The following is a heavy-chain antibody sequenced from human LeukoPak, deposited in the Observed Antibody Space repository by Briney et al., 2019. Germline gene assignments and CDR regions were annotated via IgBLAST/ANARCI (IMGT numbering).Heavy chain of an antibody. Sequence: GGSLRLSCAASGFTFSSYWMHWVRQAPGKGLVWVSRINSDGSSTSYADSVKGRFPISRDNAKNTLYLQMNSLRAEDTAVYYCAKEGDWGSGWAFDIWGQGTMVTVSS. CDR1: GFTFSSYW. D-gene: IGHD7-27*01. V-gene: IGHV3-74*01. CDR2: INSDGSST. J-gene: IGHJ3*02. CDR3: AKEGDWGSGWAFDI.